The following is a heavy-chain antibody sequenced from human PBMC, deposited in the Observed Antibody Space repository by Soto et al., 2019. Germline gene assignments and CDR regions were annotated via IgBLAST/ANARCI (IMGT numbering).Heavy chain of an antibody. CDR2: ISGSGGST. Sequence: GSLRLSCAASGFTFSSYAMSWVRQAPGKGLEWVSAISGSGGSTYYADSVKGRFTISRDNSKNTLYLQMNSLRAEDTAVYYCAKSRDYGDYVSEFDYWGQGTLVTVSS. D-gene: IGHD4-17*01. V-gene: IGHV3-23*01. J-gene: IGHJ4*02. CDR3: AKSRDYGDYVSEFDY. CDR1: GFTFSSYA.